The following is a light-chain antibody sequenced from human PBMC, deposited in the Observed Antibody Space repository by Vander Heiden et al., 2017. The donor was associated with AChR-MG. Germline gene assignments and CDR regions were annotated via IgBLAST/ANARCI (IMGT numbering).Light chain of an antibody. CDR3: SSYTSRSTLV. V-gene: IGLV2-14*01. Sequence: QSALTQPASVSGSPGQSITIPCTGTSSDIGGYNYVSWYQQYPGKAPKLIIYDVSNRPSGVSDRFSGSKSGNTASLTLSGLQAEDEADYYCSSYTSRSTLVFGGGTKLTVL. CDR1: SSDIGGYNY. J-gene: IGLJ2*01. CDR2: DVS.